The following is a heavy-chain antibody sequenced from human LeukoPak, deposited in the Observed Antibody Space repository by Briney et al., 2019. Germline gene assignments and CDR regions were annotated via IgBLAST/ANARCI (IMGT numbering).Heavy chain of an antibody. D-gene: IGHD2-2*02. CDR1: GFTFSSYA. CDR3: LATRDHLYPV. Sequence: GSLRLSCAASGFTFSSYAMSWVRQAPGKGLEWVSAISGSGGGTYYADSVKVRFTISRDNSKITLYLQMNSLRAEDTAVYYCLATRDHLYPVWGQGTLVTVSS. V-gene: IGHV3-23*01. J-gene: IGHJ4*02. CDR2: ISGSGGGT.